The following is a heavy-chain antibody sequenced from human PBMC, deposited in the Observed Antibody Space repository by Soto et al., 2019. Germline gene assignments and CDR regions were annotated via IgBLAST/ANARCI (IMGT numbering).Heavy chain of an antibody. J-gene: IGHJ4*02. CDR3: ARDTGGSYDY. D-gene: IGHD1-26*01. Sequence: EVQLVESGGGLVQPGGSLRLSCAASGFTFSDYYMDWVRQVPGKGLEWIGRTRNKANSYATEYVASVKGRFSISRDDSKDSMYLKMNSLKTEDTAVYYCARDTGGSYDYWGQGALGTVAS. V-gene: IGHV3-72*01. CDR2: TRNKANSYAT. CDR1: GFTFSDYY.